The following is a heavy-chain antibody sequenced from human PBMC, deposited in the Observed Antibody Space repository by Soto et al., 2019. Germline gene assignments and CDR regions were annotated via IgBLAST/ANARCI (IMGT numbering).Heavy chain of an antibody. D-gene: IGHD6-13*01. CDR2: IYYSGST. V-gene: IGHV4-59*01. J-gene: IGHJ3*02. CDR3: ARDRAIGAAAPAFDI. CDR1: GGSISSYY. Sequence: SETLSLTCTVSGGSISSYYWSWIRQPPGKGLEWIGYIYYSGSTNYNPSLKSRVTISVDTSKNQFSLKLSSVTAADTAVYYCARDRAIGAAAPAFDIWGQGTMVTVSS.